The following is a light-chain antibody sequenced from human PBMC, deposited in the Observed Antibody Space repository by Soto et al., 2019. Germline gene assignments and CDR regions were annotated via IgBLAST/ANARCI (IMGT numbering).Light chain of an antibody. CDR1: QSVGTY. V-gene: IGKV3-11*01. Sequence: EIVLTQSPAILSLSPGETATLSCRASQSVGTYFDWYQQKLGQAPRLLIYDASNRATGIPARFSGSGSGTDFTLTISSLEPEDFAVYYCQQRVNWLTFGGGTKVEL. CDR2: DAS. J-gene: IGKJ4*01. CDR3: QQRVNWLT.